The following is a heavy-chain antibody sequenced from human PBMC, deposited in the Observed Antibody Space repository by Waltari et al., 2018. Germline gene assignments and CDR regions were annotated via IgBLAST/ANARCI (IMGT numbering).Heavy chain of an antibody. CDR1: GFTFSSYA. CDR3: ARGGDIVVVVAAKYYYGMDV. CDR2: IIPIFGTA. D-gene: IGHD2-15*01. Sequence: VQLLESGGGLVQPGGSLRLSCAASGFTFSSYAISWVRQAPGQGLEWMGGIIPIFGTANYAQKFQGRVTITTDESTSTAYMELSSLRSEDTAVYYCARGGDIVVVVAAKYYYGMDVWGQGTTVTVSS. J-gene: IGHJ6*02. V-gene: IGHV1-69*01.